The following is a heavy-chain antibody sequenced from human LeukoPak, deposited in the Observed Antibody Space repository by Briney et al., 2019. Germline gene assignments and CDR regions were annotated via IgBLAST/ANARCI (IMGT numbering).Heavy chain of an antibody. CDR1: GGSISNYY. J-gene: IGHJ4*02. D-gene: IGHD2-15*01. Sequence: PSETLSLTCTVSGGSISNYYWTWIRQPPGKGLEWIGYITYTGSTDSNPSLKSRVTISADTSKDQFSLKLIAVTAADTAMYYCARDFGSEGYFDYWGQGTLVTVSS. V-gene: IGHV4-59*01. CDR3: ARDFGSEGYFDY. CDR2: ITYTGST.